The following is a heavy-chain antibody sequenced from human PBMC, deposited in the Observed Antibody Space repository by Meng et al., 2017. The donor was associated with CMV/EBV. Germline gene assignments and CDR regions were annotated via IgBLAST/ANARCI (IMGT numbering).Heavy chain of an antibody. D-gene: IGHD6-13*01. Sequence: SETLSLTCTVSGGSISISSHYWGWIRHPPGKGLEWIGSIYYSGSTYYNPSLKSRVTISVDTSKNQFSLKLSSVTAADAAVYYCAGHRQQLILHAFDIWGQGTMVTVSS. V-gene: IGHV4-39*01. CDR2: IYYSGST. CDR1: GGSISISSHY. CDR3: AGHRQQLILHAFDI. J-gene: IGHJ3*02.